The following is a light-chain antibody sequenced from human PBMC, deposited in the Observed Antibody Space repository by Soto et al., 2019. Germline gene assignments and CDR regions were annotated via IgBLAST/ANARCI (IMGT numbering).Light chain of an antibody. CDR2: GDN. V-gene: IGLV1-40*01. CDR3: QSYDDSLSAVV. Sequence: QSVLTQPPSLSGAPGQRVTISCTGTSSSIGAYYDVHWYQHLPGTAPKLLIYGDNTRPSGVPGRFSGSKSGTSASLAITGLQAEDEADYYCQSYDDSLSAVVFGGGTKVTVL. J-gene: IGLJ2*01. CDR1: SSSIGAYYD.